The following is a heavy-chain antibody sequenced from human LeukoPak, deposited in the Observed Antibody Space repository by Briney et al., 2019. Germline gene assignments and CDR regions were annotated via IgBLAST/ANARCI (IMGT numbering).Heavy chain of an antibody. J-gene: IGHJ4*02. CDR2: ISAYNGNT. CDR1: GYTFTGYY. Sequence: GASVKVSCKASGYTFTGYYMHWVRQAPGQGLEWMGWISAYNGNTNYAQKLQGRVTMTTDTSTSTAYMELSSLRSEDTAVYYCATGSSGYYAPFDYWGQGTLVTVSS. CDR3: ATGSSGYYAPFDY. D-gene: IGHD3-22*01. V-gene: IGHV1-18*04.